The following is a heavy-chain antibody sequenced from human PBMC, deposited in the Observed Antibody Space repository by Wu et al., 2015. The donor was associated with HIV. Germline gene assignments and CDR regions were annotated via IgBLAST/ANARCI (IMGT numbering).Heavy chain of an antibody. D-gene: IGHD3-10*01. J-gene: IGHJ6*02. V-gene: IGHV1-8*03. CDR1: GYTFTSYG. CDR3: ARDYTMVRGVTPSYYYYGMDV. CDR2: MNPNSGNT. Sequence: QVQLVQSGAEVKKPGASVKVSCKASGYTFTSYGISWVRQATGQGLEWMGWMNPNSGNTGYAQKFQGRVTITRNTSISTAYMELSSLRSEDTAVYYCARDYTMVRGVTPSYYYYGMDVVGPRDHGHRLL.